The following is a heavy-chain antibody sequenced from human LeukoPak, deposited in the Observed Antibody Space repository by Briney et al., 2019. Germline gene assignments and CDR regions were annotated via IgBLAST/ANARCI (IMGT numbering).Heavy chain of an antibody. CDR1: GGSISSSSYY. CDR2: IYYSGST. J-gene: IGHJ3*02. CDR3: ARGLGYCSSTSCSNAFDI. Sequence: SETLSLTCTVSGGSISSSSYYWSWIRQHPGKGLEWIGYIYYSGSTYYNPSLKSRVTISVDTSKNQFSLKLSSVTAADTAVYYCARGLGYCSSTSCSNAFDIWGQGTMVTVSS. V-gene: IGHV4-31*03. D-gene: IGHD2-2*01.